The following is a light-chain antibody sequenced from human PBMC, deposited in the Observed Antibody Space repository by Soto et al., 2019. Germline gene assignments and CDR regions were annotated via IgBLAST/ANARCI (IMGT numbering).Light chain of an antibody. J-gene: IGKJ1*01. CDR1: QSVTND. Sequence: EVVLTQSPAALSVSTGERVTLSCRASQSVTNDLVWYQHKPGQAPRLLIYAASTRATGIPARFSGSGSGTDFTLTISSLEPEDFAVYYCQQYGSSGTFGQGTKV. V-gene: IGKV3-15*01. CDR2: AAS. CDR3: QQYGSSGT.